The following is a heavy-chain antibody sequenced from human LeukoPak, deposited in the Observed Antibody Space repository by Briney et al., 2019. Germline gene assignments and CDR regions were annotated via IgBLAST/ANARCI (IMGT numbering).Heavy chain of an antibody. J-gene: IGHJ6*03. CDR1: GGSISSSSYY. CDR2: IYYSGST. V-gene: IGHV4-39*07. CDR3: ARVNFYGDYALYYYYYMDV. Sequence: PSETLSLTCTVSGGSISSSSYYWGWIRQPPGKGLEWIGSIYYSGSTYYNPSLKSRVTISVDTSKNQFSLKLSSVTAADTAVYYRARVNFYGDYALYYYYYMDVWGKGTTVTVSS. D-gene: IGHD4-17*01.